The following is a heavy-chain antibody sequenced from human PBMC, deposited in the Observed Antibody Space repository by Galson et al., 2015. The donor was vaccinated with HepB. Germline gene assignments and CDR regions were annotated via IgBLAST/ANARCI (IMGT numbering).Heavy chain of an antibody. CDR1: GFTFSNFW. D-gene: IGHD4-23*01. CDR3: TRGVTPGD. V-gene: IGHV3-7*03. J-gene: IGHJ4*02. CDR2: IKQDGSEK. Sequence: SLRLSCAASGFTFSNFWMTWIRQAPGKGLGWVANIKQDGSEKNYVDSVKGRFTISRDNMKNSLFLQMHSLRADDTAMYYCTRGVTPGDWGQGTLVAVSS.